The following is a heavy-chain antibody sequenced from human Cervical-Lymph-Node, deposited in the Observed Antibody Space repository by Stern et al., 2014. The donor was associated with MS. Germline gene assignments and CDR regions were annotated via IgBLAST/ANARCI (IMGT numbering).Heavy chain of an antibody. V-gene: IGHV3-9*01. J-gene: IGHJ4*02. CDR1: GFTFDDYA. CDR2: ISWNSGSI. D-gene: IGHD6-13*01. CDR3: AKGGSSSRHFDY. Sequence: QLVESGGGLVQPGRSLRLSCAASGFTFDDYAMHWVRQAPGKGLEWVSGISWNSGSIGYADSVKGRFTISRDNAKNSLYLQMNSLRAEDTALYYCAKGGSSSRHFDYWGQGTLVTVSS.